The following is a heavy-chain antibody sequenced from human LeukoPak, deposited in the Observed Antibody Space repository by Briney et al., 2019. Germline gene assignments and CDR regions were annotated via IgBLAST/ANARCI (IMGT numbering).Heavy chain of an antibody. J-gene: IGHJ4*02. CDR3: ARFNSGSYQHYFDY. CDR1: GGSISSSSYY. V-gene: IGHV4-39*07. D-gene: IGHD1-26*01. Sequence: SETLSLTCTVSGGSISSSSYYWGWIRQPPGKGLEWIGSIYYSGSTYYNPSLKSRVTMSVDTSTNQFSLKLSSVTAADTAVYYCARFNSGSYQHYFDYWGQGTLVTVSS. CDR2: IYYSGST.